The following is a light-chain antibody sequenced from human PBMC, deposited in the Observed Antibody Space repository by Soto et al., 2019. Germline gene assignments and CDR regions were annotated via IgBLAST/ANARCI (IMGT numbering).Light chain of an antibody. V-gene: IGLV1-40*01. Sequence: QSVLTQPPSVSGAPGQRVTISCTGSSSNIGAGYDVHWYQQRPGTAPKLPIYGNSNRPSGVPDRFSGSKSGTSASLAITGLQAEDEADYYCQSYDSSLPVVFGGGTTVTVL. CDR3: QSYDSSLPVV. J-gene: IGLJ2*01. CDR1: SSNIGAGYD. CDR2: GNS.